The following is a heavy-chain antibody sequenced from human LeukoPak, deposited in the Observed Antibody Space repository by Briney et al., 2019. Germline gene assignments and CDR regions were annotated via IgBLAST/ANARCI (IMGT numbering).Heavy chain of an antibody. J-gene: IGHJ5*02. CDR1: GYTLTELS. CDR2: FDPEDGKT. Sequence: ASVKVSCKVSGYTLTELSMHWVRQAPGKGVEWVGGFDPEDGKTIYAQKFQGRVTMTEDTSTDTAYMELSSLRSEDTAVYYCATLSGSYYSGNWFDPWGQGTLVTVSS. D-gene: IGHD1-26*01. V-gene: IGHV1-24*01. CDR3: ATLSGSYYSGNWFDP.